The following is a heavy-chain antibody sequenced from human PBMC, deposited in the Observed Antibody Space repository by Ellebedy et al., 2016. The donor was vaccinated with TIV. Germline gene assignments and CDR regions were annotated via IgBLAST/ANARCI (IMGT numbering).Heavy chain of an antibody. Sequence: AASVKVSCKTSGYTFSDYYMHWMRQAAGQGLEWMGWIYPNSGDTKYAQKFQGRVTMTRDTSITTAYMELNRLTSDDTATYYCASVTFSSLSPFDSWGQGTLVIVSS. V-gene: IGHV1-2*02. CDR2: IYPNSGDT. D-gene: IGHD6-13*01. CDR1: GYTFSDYY. CDR3: ASVTFSSLSPFDS. J-gene: IGHJ4*02.